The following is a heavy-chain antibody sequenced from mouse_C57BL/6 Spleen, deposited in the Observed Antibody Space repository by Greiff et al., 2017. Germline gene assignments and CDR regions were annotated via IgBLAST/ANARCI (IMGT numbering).Heavy chain of an antibody. Sequence: EVMLVESGGGLVQPGGSLSLSCAASGFTFTDYYMSWVRQPPGKALEWLGFIRNKANGYTTEYSASVKGRFTISRDNSQSILYLQMNALRAEDSATYYCARYMGGNNVYFDYWGQGTTLTVSS. CDR2: IRNKANGYTT. V-gene: IGHV7-3*01. CDR1: GFTFTDYY. CDR3: ARYMGGNNVYFDY. J-gene: IGHJ2*01. D-gene: IGHD2-1*01.